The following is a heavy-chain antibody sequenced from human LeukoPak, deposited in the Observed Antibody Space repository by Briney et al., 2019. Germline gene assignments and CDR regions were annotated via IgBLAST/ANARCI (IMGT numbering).Heavy chain of an antibody. D-gene: IGHD6-19*01. Sequence: GGSLRLSCAASGFTFSNYSMNWVRQAPGKGLEWVSSISSSSSYIYYADSVKGRFTISRDNAKNSLYLQMNSLRAEDTAVYYCARWQAVVGFDYWGQGTLVTVSS. CDR3: ARWQAVVGFDY. J-gene: IGHJ4*02. CDR1: GFTFSNYS. V-gene: IGHV3-21*01. CDR2: ISSSSSYI.